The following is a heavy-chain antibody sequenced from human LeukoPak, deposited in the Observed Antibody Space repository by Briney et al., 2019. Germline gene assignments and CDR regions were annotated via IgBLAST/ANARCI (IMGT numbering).Heavy chain of an antibody. V-gene: IGHV5-51*01. CDR3: ARHYYGSGTHDY. Sequence: KSGAPLNISWQGSGYTFIIYWIGWVRQMPGKGLAFMGIIYPGDSDTTYSPSFQGQVTISADKSISTAYLQWSSLKAPDTAMYYCARHYYGSGTHDYWGQGTLVTVSS. D-gene: IGHD3-10*01. CDR1: GYTFIIYW. J-gene: IGHJ4*02. CDR2: IYPGDSDT.